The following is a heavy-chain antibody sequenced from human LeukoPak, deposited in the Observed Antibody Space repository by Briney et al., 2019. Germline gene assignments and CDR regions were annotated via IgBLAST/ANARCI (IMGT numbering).Heavy chain of an antibody. CDR1: GFSFTSYW. CDR3: ARHTGRPQAGWFDP. V-gene: IGHV5-51*01. CDR2: ILVGGSEV. D-gene: IGHD3-10*01. Sequence: GESLQISCKGSGFSFTSYWIGWVRRLPGKGLEYMGIILVGGSEVRYSPAFQGLVTISADKSINTAYLQWTSLKASDTAMYYCARHTGRPQAGWFDPWGQGTLVTVSS. J-gene: IGHJ5*02.